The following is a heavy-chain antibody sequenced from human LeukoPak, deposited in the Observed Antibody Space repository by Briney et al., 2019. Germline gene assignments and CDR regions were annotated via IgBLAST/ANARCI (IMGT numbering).Heavy chain of an antibody. J-gene: IGHJ4*02. CDR1: GYTFTRSD. CDR2: MNPNSGDT. D-gene: IGHD6-19*01. V-gene: IGHV1-8*01. Sequence: ASVKVSCRASGYTFTRSDINWVRQATGQGLEWMGWMNPNSGDTGYAQKIQGRVTMTRDTSISTAYMELSSLTSDDTAVYYCVTWGAGTLEAVDWGQGTLVTVSS. CDR3: VTWGAGTLEAVD.